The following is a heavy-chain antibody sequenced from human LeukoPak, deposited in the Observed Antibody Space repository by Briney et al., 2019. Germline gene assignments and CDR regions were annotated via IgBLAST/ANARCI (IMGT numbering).Heavy chain of an antibody. CDR1: GFPFSGSG. CDR2: VWYDGSNQ. Sequence: GSSLRLSCAASGFPFSGSGMHWVRQAPGKGLEWVAIVWYDGSNQYYADSVKGRFTISRDNSKNTVDLQMNSLRVKDTAVYFCAKDKDTPATAQPQRGYFESWGQGTLVTVSA. CDR3: AKDKDTPATAQPQRGYFES. V-gene: IGHV3-33*06. J-gene: IGHJ4*02. D-gene: IGHD2-21*02.